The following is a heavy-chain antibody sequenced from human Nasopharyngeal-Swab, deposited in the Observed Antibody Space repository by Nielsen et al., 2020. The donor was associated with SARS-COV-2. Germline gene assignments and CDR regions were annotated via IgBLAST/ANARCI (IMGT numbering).Heavy chain of an antibody. CDR2: IYYSGST. D-gene: IGHD3-3*01. CDR3: ARVSILEWLLVFDY. CDR1: GGSISSSNW. V-gene: IGHV4-4*02. Sequence: SETLSLTCDVSGGSISSSNWWSWIRQPPGKGLEWIGSIYYSGSTYYNPSLKSRVTISVDTSKNQFSLKLSSVTAADTAVYYCARVSILEWLLVFDYWGQGTLVTVSS. J-gene: IGHJ4*02.